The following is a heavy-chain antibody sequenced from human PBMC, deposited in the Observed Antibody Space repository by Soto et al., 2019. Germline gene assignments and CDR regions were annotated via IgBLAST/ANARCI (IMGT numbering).Heavy chain of an antibody. CDR3: ASPGLTGTPYDI. V-gene: IGHV4-39*01. J-gene: IGHJ3*02. CDR2: IYYSGST. CDR1: GGSISSSSYY. D-gene: IGHD3-9*01. Sequence: QLQLQESGPGLVKPSETLSLTCTVSGGSISSSSYYWGWIRQPPGKGLEWIGSIYYSGSTYYNPSLKSRVTTSVHTSKTQFSLKLTSVTDADTAVYYCASPGLTGTPYDIWGQGTMVTVSS.